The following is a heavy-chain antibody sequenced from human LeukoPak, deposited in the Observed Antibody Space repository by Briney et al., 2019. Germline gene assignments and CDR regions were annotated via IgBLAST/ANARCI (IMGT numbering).Heavy chain of an antibody. Sequence: PSETLSLTCTVSGGSISSGGYYWSWIRQPPGKGLEWIGSIYYSGITYYNPSLRSRVTISVYTSKNQFSLKLSSVTATDTAVYYCHFKYCSSSTCFYYFDYWGQGTLVTVSS. CDR3: HFKYCSSSTCFYYFDY. V-gene: IGHV4-39*01. CDR1: GGSISSGGYY. D-gene: IGHD2-2*01. J-gene: IGHJ4*02. CDR2: IYYSGIT.